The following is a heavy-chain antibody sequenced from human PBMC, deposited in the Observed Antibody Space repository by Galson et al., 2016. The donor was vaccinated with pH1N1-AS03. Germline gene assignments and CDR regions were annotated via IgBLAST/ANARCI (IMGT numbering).Heavy chain of an antibody. D-gene: IGHD4-17*01. CDR1: GFTFSSNW. CDR3: GSSDYGDPIEF. CDR2: IISDGRST. Sequence: SLRLSCAASGFTFSSNWMHWVRQAPGKGLVWVSRIISDGRSTSYADSVKGRFTVSRDNARNMLYLEMNSLRVEDTAIYYCGSSDYGDPIEFWGQGALVIVSS. J-gene: IGHJ4*02. V-gene: IGHV3-74*01.